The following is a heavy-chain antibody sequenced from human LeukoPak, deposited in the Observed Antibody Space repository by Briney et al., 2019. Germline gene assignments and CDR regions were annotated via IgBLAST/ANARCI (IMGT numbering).Heavy chain of an antibody. D-gene: IGHD7-27*01. J-gene: IGHJ4*02. CDR3: ARVTQNWGWLFYFDY. V-gene: IGHV4-59*01. CDR2: IYYSGST. Sequence: SETLSLTCTVSGGSISSYYWSWIRQPPGKGLEWIGYIYYSGSTNYNSSLKSRVTISVDTSKNQFSLKLSSVTAADTAVYYCARVTQNWGWLFYFDYWGQGTLVTVSS. CDR1: GGSISSYY.